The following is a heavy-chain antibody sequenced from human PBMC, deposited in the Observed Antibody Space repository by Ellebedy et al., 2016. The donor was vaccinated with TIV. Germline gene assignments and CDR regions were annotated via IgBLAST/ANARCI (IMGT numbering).Heavy chain of an antibody. CDR2: VYHTGST. D-gene: IGHD1-14*01. J-gene: IGHJ4*02. CDR1: GGPINTNKW. CDR3: ARRDQPYYYFDY. Sequence: MPSETLSLTCAVSGGPINTNKWWCWLRQTPGKGLEWIGEVYHTGSTNYSPSLKGRVTISVDKSNHHFSLELTSVTAADTAVYYCARRDQPYYYFDYWGQGTLVTVSS. V-gene: IGHV4-4*02.